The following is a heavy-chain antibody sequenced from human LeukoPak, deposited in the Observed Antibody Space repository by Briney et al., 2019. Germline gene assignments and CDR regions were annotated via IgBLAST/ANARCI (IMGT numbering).Heavy chain of an antibody. V-gene: IGHV3-53*01. D-gene: IGHD1-26*01. CDR1: GFTVSSNY. CDR2: IFSGGGD. CDR3: ARGHTTPVRFDY. J-gene: IGHJ4*02. Sequence: GGSLRLSCAASGFTVSSNYVTWVRQAPGKGLEWVSVIFSGGGDYYADSVKGRFTISRDNSKNTLYLQMSSLRAEDTAVYYCARGHTTPVRFDYWGQGTLVTVSS.